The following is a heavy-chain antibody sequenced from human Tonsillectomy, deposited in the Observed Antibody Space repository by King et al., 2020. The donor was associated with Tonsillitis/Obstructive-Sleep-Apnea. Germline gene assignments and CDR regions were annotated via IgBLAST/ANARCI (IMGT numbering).Heavy chain of an antibody. CDR3: ARHSVDLTTGDFDY. CDR2: INPGDSDT. D-gene: IGHD4-11*01. J-gene: IGHJ4*02. Sequence: VQLVQSGAEVKKPGESLKISCKGSGYSFTNYWNGWVRQMPGKGLEWMGIINPGDSDTRYSPSFQGQVTISADKSITAAYLQWSSLKASDTAMYYCARHSVDLTTGDFDYWGQGTLVTVSS. V-gene: IGHV5-51*01. CDR1: GYSFTNYW.